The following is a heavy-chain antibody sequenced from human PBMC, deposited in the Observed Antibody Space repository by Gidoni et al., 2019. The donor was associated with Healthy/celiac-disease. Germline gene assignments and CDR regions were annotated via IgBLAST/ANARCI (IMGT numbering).Heavy chain of an antibody. CDR2: IYYSGST. CDR1: GGSISSSSYY. CDR3: ARRQYYDFWSGYYTGLDY. J-gene: IGHJ4*02. Sequence: QLQLQESGPGLVKPSETLSLTCTVSGGSISSSSYYWGWIRQPPGKGLEWIGSIYYSGSTYYNPSLKSRVTISVDTSKNQFSLKLSSVTAADTAVYYCARRQYYDFWSGYYTGLDYWGQGTLVTVSS. D-gene: IGHD3-3*01. V-gene: IGHV4-39*01.